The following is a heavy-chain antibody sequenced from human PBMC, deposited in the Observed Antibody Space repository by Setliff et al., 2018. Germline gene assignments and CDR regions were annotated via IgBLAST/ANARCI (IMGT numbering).Heavy chain of an antibody. Sequence: SETLSLTCSVLGDSLSSGTQYWAWIRQPPGKGLEWIGNINYSGSTYYNPSLKSRVTMSVDASKNPVSLKMTSVTAEDTAVYYCAKVDIDYIMTRDNTWQYIFYMDVWGRGTTVTVSS. CDR1: GDSLSSGTQY. V-gene: IGHV4-39*01. J-gene: IGHJ6*03. CDR3: AKVDIDYIMTRDNTWQYIFYMDV. CDR2: INYSGST. D-gene: IGHD5-12*01.